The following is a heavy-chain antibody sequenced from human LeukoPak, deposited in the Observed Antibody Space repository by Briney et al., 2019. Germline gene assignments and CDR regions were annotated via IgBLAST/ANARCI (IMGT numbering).Heavy chain of an antibody. J-gene: IGHJ4*02. Sequence: GGSLRLSCAASGFTFSSYDMHWVRQAPGKGLEWVAFIRSDGSIKYYAGSVKGRFAISRDNSKNTPYLQMNSLRAEDTAVYYCAKDKPDPYFDYWGRGTLVTVSS. CDR3: AKDKPDPYFDY. CDR2: IRSDGSIK. V-gene: IGHV3-30*02. CDR1: GFTFSSYD.